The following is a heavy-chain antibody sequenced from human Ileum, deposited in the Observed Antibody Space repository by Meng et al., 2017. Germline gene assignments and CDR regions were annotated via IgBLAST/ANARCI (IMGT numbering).Heavy chain of an antibody. Sequence: ERRHGGDGLLKPSATTSLACGGYGGCFSGYCWSWIRQPPGKGLEWIGEIYHSGSTNYTPSLKSRVTISVDTSKNQFSLKLSSVTAADTAVYYCARGGPWFDPWGQGTLVTVSS. V-gene: IGHV4-34*01. J-gene: IGHJ5*02. CDR1: GGCFSGYC. CDR3: ARGGPWFDP. CDR2: IYHSGST.